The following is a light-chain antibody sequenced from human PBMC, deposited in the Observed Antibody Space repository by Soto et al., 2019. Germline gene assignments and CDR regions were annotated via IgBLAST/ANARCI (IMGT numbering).Light chain of an antibody. CDR1: QSVRNY. Sequence: EIVLTQSPATLSVSPGERATLSCRASQSVRNYLAWFQQKPGQAHRLLIYDASNRATGIPARFSGSGSGTDFTLTINSLEPEDFAVYYCQLLGTWPPFTFGPGTRVDIK. J-gene: IGKJ3*01. CDR2: DAS. V-gene: IGKV3-11*01. CDR3: QLLGTWPPFT.